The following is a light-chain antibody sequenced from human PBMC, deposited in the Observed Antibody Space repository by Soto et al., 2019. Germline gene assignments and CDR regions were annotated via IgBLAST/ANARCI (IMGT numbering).Light chain of an antibody. V-gene: IGLV2-23*02. J-gene: IGLJ2*01. CDR2: EVS. CDR1: SSDVGSYNL. CDR3: CSYAGSSV. Sequence: QSALTQPASVSGCPGQSITISCTGTSSDVGSYNLVSWYQQHPGKAPKLMIYEVSKRPSGVSNRFSGSKSGNTASLTISGLQAEDEADYYCCSYAGSSVFGGGTKLTVL.